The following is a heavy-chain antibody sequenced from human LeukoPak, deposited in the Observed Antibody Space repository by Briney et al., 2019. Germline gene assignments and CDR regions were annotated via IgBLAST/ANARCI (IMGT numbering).Heavy chain of an antibody. J-gene: IGHJ4*02. D-gene: IGHD2-15*01. CDR1: GFTFSSYA. Sequence: GGSLRLSCAASGFTFSSYAMHWVRQAPGKGLEWVAVISYDGSNKYYADSVKGRFTISRVNSKNTLYLQMNSLRAEDTAVYYCARGPDIVVVVAAYYFDYWGQGTLVTVSS. CDR2: ISYDGSNK. CDR3: ARGPDIVVVVAAYYFDY. V-gene: IGHV3-30-3*01.